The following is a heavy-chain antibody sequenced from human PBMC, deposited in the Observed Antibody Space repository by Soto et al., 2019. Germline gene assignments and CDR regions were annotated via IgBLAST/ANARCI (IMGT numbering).Heavy chain of an antibody. Sequence: EVQLLESGGGLVQPGGSLRLSCADSGFIFRNYAMNWVRQAPGKGLEWVSTLTSSGGSTYYADSVKGRFTVSRDNSRNTLYLQINTLRAEDTATYYCARDLPIGVVPAALARSYYSAMDVWGQGTTVTVSS. J-gene: IGHJ6*02. CDR1: GFIFRNYA. D-gene: IGHD2-2*01. CDR3: ARDLPIGVVPAALARSYYSAMDV. CDR2: LTSSGGST. V-gene: IGHV3-23*01.